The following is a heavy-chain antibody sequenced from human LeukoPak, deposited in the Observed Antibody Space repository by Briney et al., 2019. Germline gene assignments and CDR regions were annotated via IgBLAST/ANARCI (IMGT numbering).Heavy chain of an antibody. CDR2: MNPNSGNT. D-gene: IGHD6-19*01. CDR3: ARAAVARRPLGY. CDR1: GYTFTSYD. J-gene: IGHJ4*02. Sequence: GASVKVSCKASGYTFTSYDINWVRQATGQGLEWMGWMNPNSGNTGYAQKFQGRVTMTRNTSISTAYMELSSLRSEDTAVYYCARAAVARRPLGYWGQGKLVTVSS. V-gene: IGHV1-8*01.